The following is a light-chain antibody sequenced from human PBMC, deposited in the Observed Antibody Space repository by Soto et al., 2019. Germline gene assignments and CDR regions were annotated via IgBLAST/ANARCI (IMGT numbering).Light chain of an antibody. Sequence: QAVVTQPASVSGSPGQSITISCTGTSSDAGNYNFVSWYQQHPGKAPKVIIYEDSTRPSGVSNRISGSKSGNTASLTISGLQAEDEADYYCCSYAGSSTSWVFGGGTKLTLL. CDR3: CSYAGSSTSWV. V-gene: IGLV2-23*01. CDR1: SSDAGNYNF. J-gene: IGLJ3*02. CDR2: EDS.